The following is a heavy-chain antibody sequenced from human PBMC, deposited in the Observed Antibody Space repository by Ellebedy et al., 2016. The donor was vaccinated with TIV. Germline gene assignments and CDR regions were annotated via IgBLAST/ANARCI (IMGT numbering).Heavy chain of an antibody. D-gene: IGHD3-10*01. CDR2: VKQDGSEK. Sequence: PGGSLRLSCAASGFTFSNYWMTWVRQAPGKGLQWVANVKQDGSEKHYVDSVKGRFTISRDNAKNSLYLEMNSLRAEDTAVYYCARDYYGSENWGQGTLVTVSS. CDR1: GFTFSNYW. J-gene: IGHJ4*02. V-gene: IGHV3-7*01. CDR3: ARDYYGSEN.